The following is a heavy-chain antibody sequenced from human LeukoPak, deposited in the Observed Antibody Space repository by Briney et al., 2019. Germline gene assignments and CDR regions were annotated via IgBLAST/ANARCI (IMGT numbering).Heavy chain of an antibody. J-gene: IGHJ4*02. Sequence: GGSLRLSCAASRFTFSRYWMHWVRQAPGKGLAWVSRINSDGISTSYADSVKGRFTISRDNSKNTLYLQMNSLRAEDTAVYYCARDRASGSYYYFDYWGQGTLVTVSS. D-gene: IGHD1-26*01. CDR1: RFTFSRYW. CDR2: INSDGIST. V-gene: IGHV3-74*01. CDR3: ARDRASGSYYYFDY.